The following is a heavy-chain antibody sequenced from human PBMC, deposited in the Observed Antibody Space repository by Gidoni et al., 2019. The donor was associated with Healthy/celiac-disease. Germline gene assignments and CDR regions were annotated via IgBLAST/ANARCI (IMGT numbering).Heavy chain of an antibody. CDR2: IIPILGIA. CDR1: GGTFSRDA. J-gene: IGHJ4*02. CDR3: ARDRTAIGYFDY. V-gene: IGHV1-69*09. D-gene: IGHD2-21*02. Sequence: QVQLLQLGAEVKKPGSSVTVSCKASGGTFSRDAISWVRQPGQGLEWMGRIIPILGIANYAQKFQGRVTITADKSTSTAYMELSSLRSEDTAVYYCARDRTAIGYFDYWGQGTLVTVSS.